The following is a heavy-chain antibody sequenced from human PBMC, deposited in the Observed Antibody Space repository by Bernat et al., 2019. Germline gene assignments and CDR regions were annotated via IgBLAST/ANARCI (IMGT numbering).Heavy chain of an antibody. CDR1: GFTFSSYW. Sequence: EVQLVESGGGLVQPGGSLRLSCAASGFTFSSYWMHWVRQAPGKGLMWVSRIKGDGSSIIYADSVKGRFTISRDNAKNTLYLQMNSLRAEDTAVYFCIRDPDNDGWSDFDFWGQGTLVTVSS. CDR2: IKGDGSSI. D-gene: IGHD6-19*01. J-gene: IGHJ4*02. CDR3: IRDPDNDGWSDFDF. V-gene: IGHV3-74*01.